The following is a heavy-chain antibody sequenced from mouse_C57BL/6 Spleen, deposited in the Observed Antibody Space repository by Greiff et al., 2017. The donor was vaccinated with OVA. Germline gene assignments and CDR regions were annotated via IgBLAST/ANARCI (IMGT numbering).Heavy chain of an antibody. J-gene: IGHJ4*01. Sequence: VSGEGLVKPGGSLKLSCAASGFTFSSYAMSWVRQTPEKRLEWVAYISSGGDYIYYADTVKGRFTISRDNARNTLYLQMSSLKSEDTAMYYCTRGDYYGSSYYAMDYWGQGTSVTVSS. CDR1: GFTFSSYA. D-gene: IGHD1-1*01. CDR3: TRGDYYGSSYYAMDY. V-gene: IGHV5-9-1*02. CDR2: ISSGGDYI.